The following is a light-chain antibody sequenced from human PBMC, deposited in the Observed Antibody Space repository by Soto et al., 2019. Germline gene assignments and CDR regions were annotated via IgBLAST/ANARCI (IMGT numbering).Light chain of an antibody. CDR2: KAS. J-gene: IGKJ1*01. Sequence: DIQMTQSPSTLSASVGDRVTITCRASQSISSWLAWYQQKPGKAPKILIYKASSLESGVPSRFSGSGSGTEFTLTISGLQPDDFATYYCQRYHTWWTFGQGTKVEI. CDR1: QSISSW. V-gene: IGKV1-5*03. CDR3: QRYHTWWT.